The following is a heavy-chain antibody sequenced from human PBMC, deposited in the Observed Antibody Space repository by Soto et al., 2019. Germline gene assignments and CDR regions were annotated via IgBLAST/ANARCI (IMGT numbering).Heavy chain of an antibody. CDR1: GYTFANYG. J-gene: IGHJ4*02. V-gene: IGHV1-3*01. CDR3: ARTGHSGYYDF. Sequence: ASVKVSCKASGYTFANYGIHWVRQAPGQRLEWMGWINAGDGGTKYSENFQGRVTITRDTSASTVYLGLSSLSSEDTASYYCARTGHSGYYDFWGQGTLVTVSS. D-gene: IGHD3-22*01. CDR2: INAGDGGT.